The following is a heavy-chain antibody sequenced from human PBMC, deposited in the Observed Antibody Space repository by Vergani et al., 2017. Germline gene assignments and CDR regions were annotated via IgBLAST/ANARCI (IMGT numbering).Heavy chain of an antibody. V-gene: IGHV3-33*01. CDR3: AREDDYGGESLFDY. CDR1: GFIFSSYG. CDR2: IWYDGSNK. J-gene: IGHJ4*02. Sequence: QVQLVESGGGVVQPGRSLRLSCAASGFIFSSYGMHWVRQAPGKGLEWVAGIWYDGSNKYYADSVKGRFTISRDNSKNTLYLQMNSLRAEDTAVYYCAREDDYGGESLFDYWGQGTLVTVSS. D-gene: IGHD4-23*01.